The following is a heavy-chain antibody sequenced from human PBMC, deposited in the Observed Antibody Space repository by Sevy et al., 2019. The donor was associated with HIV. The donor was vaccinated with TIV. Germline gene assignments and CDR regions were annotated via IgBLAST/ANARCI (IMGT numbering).Heavy chain of an antibody. Sequence: SETLSLSCTVSGDSITSNNYYWGWIRQSPGKGLEWIGSVYYSGSAYYNPSLKSRLAMSVDTATNEFSLRLTSVTAADMGVYHCARHRTYGGRGYFPYYFDSWGQGTLVTVSS. CDR2: VYYSGSA. V-gene: IGHV4-39*01. J-gene: IGHJ4*02. CDR1: GDSITSNNYY. D-gene: IGHD3-22*01. CDR3: ARHRTYGGRGYFPYYFDS.